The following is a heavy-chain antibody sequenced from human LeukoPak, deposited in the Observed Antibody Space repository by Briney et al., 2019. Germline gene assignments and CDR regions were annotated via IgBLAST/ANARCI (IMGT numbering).Heavy chain of an antibody. CDR3: ARDRGDSSSPFDY. V-gene: IGHV4-59*01. D-gene: IGHD6-6*01. J-gene: IGHJ4*02. CDR2: IYYSGST. CDR1: GGSISSYY. Sequence: PSETLSLTCTVSGGSISSYYWSWIRQPPGKGLEWIGYIYYSGSTNYNPSLKSRVTISVDTSKNQFSLKLSSVTAADTAVYYCARDRGDSSSPFDYWGQGTLVTVSS.